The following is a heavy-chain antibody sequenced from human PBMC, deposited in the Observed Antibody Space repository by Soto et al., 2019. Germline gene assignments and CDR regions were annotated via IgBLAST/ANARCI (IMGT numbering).Heavy chain of an antibody. CDR3: AKRSSSSTFDY. V-gene: IGHV3-23*01. J-gene: IGHJ4*02. CDR1: GFTFSSYA. CDR2: ISGSDDRT. D-gene: IGHD6-6*01. Sequence: EVQLLESGGGLVQPGESLRLSCAASGFTFSSYAMSWVRQAPGKGLERVSVISGSDDRTYYADSVKGRVTISRDNCTKSLNLQTHSLRGEDTEVYYCAKRSSSSTFDYWCQGTLVSVSS.